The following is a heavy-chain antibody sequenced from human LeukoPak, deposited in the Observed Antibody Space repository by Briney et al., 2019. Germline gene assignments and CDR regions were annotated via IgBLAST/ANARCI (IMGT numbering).Heavy chain of an antibody. CDR1: GGSFSGYY. D-gene: IGHD1-26*01. Sequence: SETLSLTCAVYGGSFSGYYWSWIRQPPGKGLEWIGYIYYSGSTYYNPSLKSRVTISVDTSKNQFSLKLSSVTAADTAVYYCARESGSYFDYWGQGTLVTVSS. V-gene: IGHV4-34*09. J-gene: IGHJ4*02. CDR3: ARESGSYFDY. CDR2: IYYSGST.